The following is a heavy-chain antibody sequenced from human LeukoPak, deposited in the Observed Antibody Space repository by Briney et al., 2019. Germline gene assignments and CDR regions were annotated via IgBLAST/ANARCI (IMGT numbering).Heavy chain of an antibody. CDR1: GFTFSTYG. Sequence: GGSLRLSCAASGFTFSTYGMHWVRQAPGKGLEWVAVIWYDGTNKNYSDSVKGRFTISRDNSKNTLYLQMNSLRAEDTAVYYCARDANYGDYVFDYWGQGTLVTVSS. CDR3: ARDANYGDYVFDY. D-gene: IGHD4-17*01. CDR2: IWYDGTNK. V-gene: IGHV3-33*01. J-gene: IGHJ4*02.